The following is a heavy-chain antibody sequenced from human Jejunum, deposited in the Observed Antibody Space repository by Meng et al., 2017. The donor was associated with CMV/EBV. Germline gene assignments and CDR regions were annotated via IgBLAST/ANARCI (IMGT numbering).Heavy chain of an antibody. CDR1: FPTYS. CDR2: ISTSGGFT. CDR3: AKGAATCGSTSCHRSWFDP. J-gene: IGHJ5*02. D-gene: IGHD2-2*01. Sequence: FPTYSMTWVRPAPGQGLEWVSLISTSGGFTYYADSVKGRFTISRDNAKNSLYLQLNSLRAEDTAVYYCAKGAATCGSTSCHRSWFDPWGQGTLVTVSS. V-gene: IGHV3-21*01.